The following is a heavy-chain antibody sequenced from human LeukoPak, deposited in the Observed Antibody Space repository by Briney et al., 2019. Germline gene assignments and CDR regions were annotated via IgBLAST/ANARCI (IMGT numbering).Heavy chain of an antibody. J-gene: IGHJ4*02. Sequence: SQTVSLPCTLSGGSLSRGGYYWRWIRQHPAKGLQWIGCMYYIGSTYYNPSLKSRVTISVDTSKNQFSLKLSSVTAADTAVYYCAVRRGQWLAFDYLGQGTLGTVSS. D-gene: IGHD6-19*01. CDR3: AVRRGQWLAFDY. V-gene: IGHV4-31*03. CDR2: MYYIGST. CDR1: GGSLSRGGYY.